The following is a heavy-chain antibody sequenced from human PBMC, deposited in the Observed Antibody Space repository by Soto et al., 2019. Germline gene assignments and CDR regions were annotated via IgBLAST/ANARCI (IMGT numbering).Heavy chain of an antibody. CDR2: INHSGST. Sequence: PSATLSLTCAVYGGSFSGYYWSWIRQPPGKGLEWIGEINHSGSTNYNPSLKSRVTISVDTSKNQFSLKLSSVTAADTAVYYCARDPWLQYYYYYYGMDVGGQGTTVTVS. V-gene: IGHV4-34*01. CDR1: GGSFSGYY. J-gene: IGHJ6*02. D-gene: IGHD5-12*01. CDR3: ARDPWLQYYYYYYGMDV.